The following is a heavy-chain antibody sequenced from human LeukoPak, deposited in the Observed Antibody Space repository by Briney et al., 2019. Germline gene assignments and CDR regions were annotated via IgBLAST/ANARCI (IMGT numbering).Heavy chain of an antibody. J-gene: IGHJ3*02. V-gene: IGHV4-39*07. Sequence: SEPLSLTCIVSGGSITSDGYYWGWIRQPPGKGLEWIGSLSYSGKTYDNPSLKSRVSISRDTSKNQFSLKLNSVTAADTAVYYCARNYYDDSGVMVEDAFDIWGQGTVVSVSS. CDR3: ARNYYDDSGVMVEDAFDI. CDR2: LSYSGKT. CDR1: GGSITSDGYY. D-gene: IGHD3-22*01.